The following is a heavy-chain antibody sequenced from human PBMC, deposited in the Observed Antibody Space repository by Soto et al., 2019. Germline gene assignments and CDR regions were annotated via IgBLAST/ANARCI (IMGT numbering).Heavy chain of an antibody. J-gene: IGHJ4*02. CDR3: ARGPRNWVFAY. CDR2: MNPNSGNT. Sequence: GREWMGWMNPNSGNTGYAHKFQGRVTMTRDTSISTAYMELSGLRSEDTAVYYCARGPRNWVFAYWGKGTPVPVSP. D-gene: IGHD7-27*01. V-gene: IGHV1-8*01.